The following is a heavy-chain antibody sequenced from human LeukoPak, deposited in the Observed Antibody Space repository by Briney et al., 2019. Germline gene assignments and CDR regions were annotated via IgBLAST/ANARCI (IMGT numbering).Heavy chain of an antibody. J-gene: IGHJ6*02. CDR3: ARGSPSSYGTPYYYGMDV. CDR2: ISPSNISS. CDR1: GFTFSNYA. V-gene: IGHV3-23*01. D-gene: IGHD5-18*01. Sequence: PGGSLRLSCAASGFTFSNYAISWVRQAPGKGLEWVSSISPSNISSYYADSVRGRFTISRDNSKNTLYLQMNSLRAEDTAVYYCARGSPSSYGTPYYYGMDVWGQGTTVTVSS.